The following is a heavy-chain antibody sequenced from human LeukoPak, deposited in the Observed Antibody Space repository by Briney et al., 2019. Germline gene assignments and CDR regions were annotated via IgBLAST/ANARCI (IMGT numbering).Heavy chain of an antibody. D-gene: IGHD3-22*01. J-gene: IGHJ4*02. Sequence: PGRSLRLSCAASGFTFSSYAMHWVRQAPGKGLERVAVISYDGSNKYYADSVKGRFTISRDNSKNTLYLQMNSLRAEDTAVYYCARGDSSGYRTLDYWGQGTLVTVSS. CDR1: GFTFSSYA. V-gene: IGHV3-30-3*01. CDR2: ISYDGSNK. CDR3: ARGDSSGYRTLDY.